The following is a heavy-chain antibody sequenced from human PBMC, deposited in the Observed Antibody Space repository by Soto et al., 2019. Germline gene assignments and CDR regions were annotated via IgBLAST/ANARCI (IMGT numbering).Heavy chain of an antibody. Sequence: PGGSLGLSCAASGFTLSSYAMSWVRQAPGKGLEWVSAISGSGGSTYYADSVKGRFAISRDNSRNTLYLQMNSLRAEDTAVYYCAKATVTDDYWGQGTLVTVSS. CDR2: ISGSGGST. D-gene: IGHD4-17*01. V-gene: IGHV3-23*01. J-gene: IGHJ4*02. CDR1: GFTLSSYA. CDR3: AKATVTDDY.